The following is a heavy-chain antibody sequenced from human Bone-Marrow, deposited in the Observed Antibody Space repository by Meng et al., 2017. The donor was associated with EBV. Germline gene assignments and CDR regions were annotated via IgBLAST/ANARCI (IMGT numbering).Heavy chain of an antibody. CDR3: ASGSSSWY. J-gene: IGHJ4*02. CDR2: INTANGNT. V-gene: IGHV1-3*04. D-gene: IGHD6-13*01. Sequence: QVQLVQSGAEVKKPGXSVKVSCEASGYIFTTYALHWVRQAPGQSLEWMGWINTANGNTKYSQKFQGRVTLTRDTPASTAYMELSNLRFEDTAVYYCASGSSSWYWGQGTLVTVSS. CDR1: GYIFTTYA.